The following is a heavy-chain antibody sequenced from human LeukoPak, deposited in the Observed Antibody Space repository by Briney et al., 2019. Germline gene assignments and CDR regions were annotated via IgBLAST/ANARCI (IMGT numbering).Heavy chain of an antibody. CDR1: GYTFTSYG. D-gene: IGHD6-13*01. Sequence: ASVKVSCKASGYTFTSYGISWVRQAPGQGLERMGWISAYNGNTNYAQKLQGRVAMTTDTSTSTAYMELRSLRSDDTAVYYCARERMGPYSSSWYGAFDIWGQGTMATVSS. CDR2: ISAYNGNT. V-gene: IGHV1-18*01. CDR3: ARERMGPYSSSWYGAFDI. J-gene: IGHJ3*02.